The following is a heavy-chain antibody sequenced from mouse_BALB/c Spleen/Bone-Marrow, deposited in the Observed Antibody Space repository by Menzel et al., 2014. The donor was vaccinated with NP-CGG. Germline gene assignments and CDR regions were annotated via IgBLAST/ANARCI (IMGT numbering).Heavy chain of an antibody. Sequence: VKLMESGPQLVRPGASVKISCKASGYSFTSYWMHWVKQRPGQGLEWIGMIDPSDSETRLNQKFKDKATLTVDKSSSTAYMQLSCPTSEDSAVYYCARDKGAWFAYWGQGTLVTVSA. J-gene: IGHJ3*01. CDR2: IDPSDSET. V-gene: IGHV1S126*01. CDR1: GYSFTSYW. CDR3: ARDKGAWFAY.